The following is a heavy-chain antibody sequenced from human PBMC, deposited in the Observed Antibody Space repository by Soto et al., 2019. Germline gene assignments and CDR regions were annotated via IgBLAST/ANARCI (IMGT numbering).Heavy chain of an antibody. CDR1: GGSISSGGYS. V-gene: IGHV4-30-2*01. CDR3: AISDSNYYHYEH. J-gene: IGHJ4*02. D-gene: IGHD4-4*01. CDR2: IYHSGST. Sequence: SETLSLTCAVSGGSISSGGYSWSWIRQPPGKGLEWIGYIYHSGSTYYNPSLKSRVTISVDRSKNQFSLKLSSVTAADTAVYYCAISDSNYYHYEHWGQGPLVTVSS.